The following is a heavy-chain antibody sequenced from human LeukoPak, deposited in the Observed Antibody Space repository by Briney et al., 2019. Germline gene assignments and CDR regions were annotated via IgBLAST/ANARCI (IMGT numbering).Heavy chain of an antibody. CDR3: ANSDYYDSSGYPLDAEYFQH. J-gene: IGHJ1*01. V-gene: IGHV3-20*04. Sequence: GGSLRLSCAASGFTFDDYGMSWVRQAPGKGLEWVSGTNWNGGSTGYADSVKGRFTISRDNSKNTLYLQMNSLRAEDTAVYYCANSDYYDSSGYPLDAEYFQHWGQGTLVTVSS. CDR2: TNWNGGST. CDR1: GFTFDDYG. D-gene: IGHD3-22*01.